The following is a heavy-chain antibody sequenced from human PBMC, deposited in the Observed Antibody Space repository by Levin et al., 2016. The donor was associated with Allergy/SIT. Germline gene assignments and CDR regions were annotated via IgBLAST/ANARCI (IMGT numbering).Heavy chain of an antibody. D-gene: IGHD4-17*01. CDR1: GGSISSYY. J-gene: IGHJ4*02. V-gene: IGHV4-4*07. Sequence: SETLSLTCTVSGGSISSYYWSWIRQPAGKGLEWIGRIYTSGSTNYNPSLKSRVTMSVDTSKNQFSLKLSSVTAADTAVYYCARAHHEYGDYEVFDYWGQGTLVTVSS. CDR2: IYTSGST. CDR3: ARAHHEYGDYEVFDY.